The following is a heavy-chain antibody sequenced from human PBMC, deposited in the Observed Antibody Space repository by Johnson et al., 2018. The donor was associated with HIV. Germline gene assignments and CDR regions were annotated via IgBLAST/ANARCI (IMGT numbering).Heavy chain of an antibody. J-gene: IGHJ3*02. CDR2: IKQDGSER. D-gene: IGHD1-7*01. CDR1: GFTFSSYA. V-gene: IGHV3-7*01. Sequence: VQLLESGGGVVRPGGSLRLSCAASGFTFSSYAMHWVRQAPGKGLEWVANIKQDGSERYYVDSLKGRFTISRDNAKNSLYLQMNSLRAEDTAVFHCARAELPDAFDIWGQGTMVTVSS. CDR3: ARAELPDAFDI.